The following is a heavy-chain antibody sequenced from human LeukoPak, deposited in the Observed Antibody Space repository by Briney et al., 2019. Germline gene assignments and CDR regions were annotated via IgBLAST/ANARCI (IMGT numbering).Heavy chain of an antibody. CDR1: GFTFSSYV. Sequence: GGSLRLSCVTSGFTFSSYVMSWVRQAPGKGLQWVSAITGSGDSTYHADSVKGRFTISRDNFKNTLFLQMNSLRADDTAIYYCAKQRPIYTGYDFDAFDMWGQGIMVTVSS. D-gene: IGHD5-12*01. V-gene: IGHV3-23*01. CDR2: ITGSGDST. CDR3: AKQRPIYTGYDFDAFDM. J-gene: IGHJ3*02.